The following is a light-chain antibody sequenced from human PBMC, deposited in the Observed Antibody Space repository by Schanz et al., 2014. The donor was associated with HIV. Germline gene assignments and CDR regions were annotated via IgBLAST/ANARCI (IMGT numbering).Light chain of an antibody. Sequence: DIQMTQSPSSLSASAGDRVTITCRASQSINTYLNWYQQKPGKAPKLLIYAASSLQSGVPSRFSGSGSGTDFTLTISSLQPEDFATYYCQQSYSTLALTFGGGTKVEIK. V-gene: IGKV1-39*01. CDR1: QSINTY. J-gene: IGKJ4*01. CDR3: QQSYSTLALT. CDR2: AAS.